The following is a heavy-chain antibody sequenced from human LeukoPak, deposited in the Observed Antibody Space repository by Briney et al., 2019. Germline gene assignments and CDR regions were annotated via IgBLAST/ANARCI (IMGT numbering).Heavy chain of an antibody. J-gene: IGHJ5*02. D-gene: IGHD2-15*01. CDR2: IYYSGST. CDR3: ARLDCSGGSCYSPGDTSNWFDP. CDR1: GGSISSYY. Sequence: PSETLSLTCTVSGGSISSYYWSWIRQPPGKGLEWIGYIYYSGSTNYNPSLKSRVTISVDTSKNQYSLKLSSVTAADTAVYYCARLDCSGGSCYSPGDTSNWFDPWGQGTLVTVSS. V-gene: IGHV4-59*08.